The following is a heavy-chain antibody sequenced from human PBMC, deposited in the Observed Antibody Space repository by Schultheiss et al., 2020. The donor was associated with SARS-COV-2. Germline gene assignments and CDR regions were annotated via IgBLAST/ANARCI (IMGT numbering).Heavy chain of an antibody. J-gene: IGHJ4*02. D-gene: IGHD1-26*01. V-gene: IGHV3-9*03. CDR1: GFTFDDYA. CDR2: ISWNSGSI. CDR3: VRGGVCGSYSLFDY. Sequence: GGSLRLSCAASGFTFDDYAMHWVRQAPGKGLEWVSGISWNSGSIGYADSVKGRFTISRDNAKNSLYLQVNSLRAEDMTVYYCVRGGVCGSYSLFDYWGQGTLVTVSS.